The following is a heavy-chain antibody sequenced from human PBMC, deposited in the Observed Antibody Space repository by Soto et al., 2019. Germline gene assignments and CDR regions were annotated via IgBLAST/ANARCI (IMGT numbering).Heavy chain of an antibody. CDR3: ARDLLVRGVQLGWIDR. D-gene: IGHD3-10*01. J-gene: IGHJ5*02. Sequence: EVQLVESGGGLVQPGGSLRLSCAASGFTFSSYSMNWVRQAPGKGLEWVSYISSSSSTIYYADSVKGRFTISRDNAKNSLYLKMNGLRDEDTAVYYCARDLLVRGVQLGWIDRWGQGPLVTASS. CDR2: ISSSSSTI. V-gene: IGHV3-48*02. CDR1: GFTFSSYS.